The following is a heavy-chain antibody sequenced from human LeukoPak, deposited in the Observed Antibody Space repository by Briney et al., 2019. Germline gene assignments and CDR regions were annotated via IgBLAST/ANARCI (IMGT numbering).Heavy chain of an antibody. CDR3: ARGGHYSGGYRLDH. D-gene: IGHD1-26*01. J-gene: IGHJ4*02. Sequence: PSETLSLTCTVSCEPTSSHRYHGGWVRQPQGTGLEWIGNFYYSATTYSNPSLKTSVTMPVHTSKNQFFPKLNPVTAAHTAVYYCARGGHYSGGYRLDHWGQETLVTVSP. V-gene: IGHV4-39*02. CDR2: FYYSATT. CDR1: CEPTSSHRYH.